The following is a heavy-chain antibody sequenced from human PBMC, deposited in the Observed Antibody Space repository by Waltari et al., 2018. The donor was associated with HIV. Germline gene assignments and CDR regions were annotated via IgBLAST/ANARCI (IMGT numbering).Heavy chain of an antibody. J-gene: IGHJ4*02. D-gene: IGHD2-8*01. CDR1: GFSFTTYA. V-gene: IGHV3-30-3*01. Sequence: QVQLVESGGGVVQPGRSLRLSWAASGFSFTTYAMHGVRQAPGKGLEWVALISYHGNTKYYADSVKGRFSISRDNSKSTLSLQMTSLRVEETAIYYCARMDRGMVVDFWGQGTLVTVSA. CDR2: ISYHGNTK. CDR3: ARMDRGMVVDF.